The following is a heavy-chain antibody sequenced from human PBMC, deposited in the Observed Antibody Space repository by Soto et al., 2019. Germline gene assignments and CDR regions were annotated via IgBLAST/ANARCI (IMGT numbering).Heavy chain of an antibody. J-gene: IGHJ6*03. V-gene: IGHV5-51*01. Sequence: GESLKISCKGSGYSFTSYWIGWVRQMPGKGLEWMGIIYPGDSDTRYSPSFQGQVTISADKSISTAYLQWSSLKASDTAMYYCARIHTAATSSPIYYYYMDVWGKGTTVTVSS. CDR2: IYPGDSDT. CDR3: ARIHTAATSSPIYYYYMDV. D-gene: IGHD6-25*01. CDR1: GYSFTSYW.